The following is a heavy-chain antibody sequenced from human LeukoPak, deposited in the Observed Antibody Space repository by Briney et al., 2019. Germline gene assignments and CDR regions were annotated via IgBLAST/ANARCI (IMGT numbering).Heavy chain of an antibody. D-gene: IGHD3-22*01. J-gene: IGHJ4*02. CDR1: GGSISSYY. Sequence: SETLSLTCTVSGGSISSYYWSWIRQPPGKGLEWIGYIYYSGSTNYNPSLKSRVTISVDTSKNQFSLKLSSVTAADTAVYYCARGGGHHYDSSGYDYWGQGTLVTVSS. CDR3: ARGGGHHYDSSGYDY. V-gene: IGHV4-59*01. CDR2: IYYSGST.